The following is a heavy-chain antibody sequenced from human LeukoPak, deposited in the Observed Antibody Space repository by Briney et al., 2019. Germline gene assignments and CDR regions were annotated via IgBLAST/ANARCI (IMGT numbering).Heavy chain of an antibody. Sequence: PSETLSLTCTVSGYSISSGFHWGWIRPPPGKGLEWIGSIHRSGSTYYNPSLKSRVTISVDTSKNHFSLKLSSVTAADTAVYYCARVNWNPDYWGQGTLVTVSS. D-gene: IGHD1-1*01. CDR3: ARVNWNPDY. V-gene: IGHV4-38-2*02. CDR1: GYSISSGFH. J-gene: IGHJ4*02. CDR2: IHRSGST.